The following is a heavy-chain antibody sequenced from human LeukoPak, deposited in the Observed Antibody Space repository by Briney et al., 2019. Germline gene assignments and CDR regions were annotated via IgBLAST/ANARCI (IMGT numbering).Heavy chain of an antibody. CDR3: AELGITMIGGV. J-gene: IGHJ6*04. Sequence: GGSLRLSCAASGFTFSSYAMAWVRQAPGKGLEWVSAITGSGGSTYYADSVKGRFTISRDNAKNSLYLQMNSLRAEDTAVYYCAELGITMIGGVWGKGTTVTISS. D-gene: IGHD3-10*02. CDR2: ITGSGGST. CDR1: GFTFSSYA. V-gene: IGHV3-23*01.